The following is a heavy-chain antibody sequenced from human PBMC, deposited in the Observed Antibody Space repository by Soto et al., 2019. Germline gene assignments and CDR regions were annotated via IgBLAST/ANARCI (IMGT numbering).Heavy chain of an antibody. CDR1: GFTFSSYA. Sequence: GGSLRLSCAASGFTFSSYAMSWVRQAPGKGLEWVSAISGSGGSTYYADSVKGRLTISRDNSKNTLYLQMNSLRAEDTAVDYCAKTLAVAYYFDYWGQGTLVTVSS. CDR3: AKTLAVAYYFDY. D-gene: IGHD6-19*01. V-gene: IGHV3-23*01. CDR2: ISGSGGST. J-gene: IGHJ4*02.